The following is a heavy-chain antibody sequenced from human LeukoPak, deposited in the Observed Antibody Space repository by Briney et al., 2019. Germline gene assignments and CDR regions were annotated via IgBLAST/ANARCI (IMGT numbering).Heavy chain of an antibody. V-gene: IGHV4-4*07. CDR2: IYTSGST. D-gene: IGHD1-1*01. CDR3: ARAQRTGYYYYYMDV. J-gene: IGHJ6*03. CDR1: GGSISSYF. Sequence: SETLSLTCTVSGGSISSYFWSWIRQPPGQGLEWIGRIYTSGSTNYNPSLKSRVTMSVDTSKNQFSLKLSSVTAADTAVYYCARAQRTGYYYYYMDVWGKGTTVTVSS.